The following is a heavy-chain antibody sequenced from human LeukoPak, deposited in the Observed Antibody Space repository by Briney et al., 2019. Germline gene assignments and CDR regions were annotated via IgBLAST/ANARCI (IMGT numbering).Heavy chain of an antibody. D-gene: IGHD6-25*01. V-gene: IGHV4-39*01. CDR3: AKSGGYGLIDY. Sequence: SETLSLTCNVSGVSISSSSYYWGWIRQPPGKGLEWVGSIYSSGSTYYNSSLKSRVTISIDTSKNQVSLKMSSVTAADTAVYYCAKSGGYGLIDYWGQGTLVTVSS. J-gene: IGHJ4*01. CDR2: IYSSGST. CDR1: GVSISSSSYY.